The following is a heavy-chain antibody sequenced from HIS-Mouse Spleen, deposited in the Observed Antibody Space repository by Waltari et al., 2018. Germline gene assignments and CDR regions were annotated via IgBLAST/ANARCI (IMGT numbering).Heavy chain of an antibody. J-gene: IGHJ5*02. CDR1: GFTFDDYA. CDR3: AKASDYDFWSGWFDP. CDR2: ISWNSGSI. D-gene: IGHD3-3*01. Sequence: EVQLVESGGGLVQPGRSLRLSCAASGFTFDDYALHLARQAPGKGLEWVSGISWNSGSIGYADSVKGRFTISRDNAKNSLYLQMNSLRAEDTALYYCAKASDYDFWSGWFDPWGQGTLVTVSS. V-gene: IGHV3-9*01.